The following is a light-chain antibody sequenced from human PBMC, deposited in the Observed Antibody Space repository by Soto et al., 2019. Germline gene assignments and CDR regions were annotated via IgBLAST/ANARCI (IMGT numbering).Light chain of an antibody. V-gene: IGKV3-20*01. J-gene: IGKJ1*01. CDR3: QQYGTSPRT. CDR2: GAS. CDR1: QSVTSSD. Sequence: EIVLTQSPGTLSLSPGERATLSCRASQSVTSSDLAWYQQKPGQAPRLLIHGASSRATGIPDRFSGSGSGTDFTLTIRRLEPEDFGVYYCQQYGTSPRTFGQGTKGEVK.